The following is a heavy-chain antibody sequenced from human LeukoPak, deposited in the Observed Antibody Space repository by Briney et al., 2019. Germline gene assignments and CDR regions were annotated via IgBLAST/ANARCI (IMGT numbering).Heavy chain of an antibody. D-gene: IGHD3-10*01. CDR3: ARVITMVRGVILPVSGFDY. V-gene: IGHV1-18*01. CDR2: INTYNGNT. CDR1: GYSFTSYG. Sequence: VASVKVSCKASGYSFTSYGISWVRQAPGQGLEWMGWINTYNGNTNYAQNVQGRVTMTTDTATSTAYMELRSLRSDGTAVYFCARVITMVRGVILPVSGFDYWGQGTLVTVSS. J-gene: IGHJ4*02.